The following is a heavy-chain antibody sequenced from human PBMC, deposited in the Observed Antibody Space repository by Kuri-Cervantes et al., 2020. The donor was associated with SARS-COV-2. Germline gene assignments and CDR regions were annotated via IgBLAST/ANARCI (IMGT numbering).Heavy chain of an antibody. V-gene: IGHV3-48*03. Sequence: GESLKTSCAASGFTFSSYEMNWVRQAPGKGLEWVSYISSSGSTIYYADSVKGRFTISRDNAKNSLYLKMNSLRAEDTAVYYCARARFDAFDIWGQGTMVTVSS. CDR2: ISSSGSTI. J-gene: IGHJ3*02. CDR3: ARARFDAFDI. CDR1: GFTFSSYE. D-gene: IGHD4-17*01.